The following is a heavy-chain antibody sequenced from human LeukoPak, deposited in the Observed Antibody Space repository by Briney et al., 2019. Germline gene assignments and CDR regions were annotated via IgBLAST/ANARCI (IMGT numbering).Heavy chain of an antibody. V-gene: IGHV4-59*08. D-gene: IGHD3-10*01. CDR3: ARRAGTTFDY. Sequence: TSETLSLTCTVSVGSISTYYWNWIRQPPGKGLEWIGYIYYSGSTKYNPSLTSRVSVSIDTSKNQFSLKLTSVTAADTAVYYCARRAGTTFDYWGQGILVSVSS. CDR2: IYYSGST. CDR1: VGSISTYY. J-gene: IGHJ4*02.